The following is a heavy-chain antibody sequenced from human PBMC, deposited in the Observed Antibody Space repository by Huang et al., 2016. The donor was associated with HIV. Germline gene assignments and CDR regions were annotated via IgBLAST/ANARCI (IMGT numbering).Heavy chain of an antibody. V-gene: IGHV5-51*03. CDR2: IYPCESTI. CDR1: GYSFSIYW. CDR3: AKGRRAFDV. J-gene: IGHJ3*01. Sequence: EVQLVQSGAEVKKPGESLKISCTGSGYSFSIYWIAWVRQMPGKGLEWMGIIYPCESTITYSPSFEGHVSSSVDKSINTVYLHWSSLKASDTAIYYCAKGRRAFDVWGQGTWVTVSS.